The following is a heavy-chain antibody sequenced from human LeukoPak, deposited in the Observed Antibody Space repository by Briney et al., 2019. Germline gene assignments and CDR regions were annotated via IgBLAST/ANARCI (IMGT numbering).Heavy chain of an antibody. CDR3: ARGPDYYDSSPHDT. V-gene: IGHV4-59*01. CDR1: GGSISSYY. CDR2: IYYSGST. J-gene: IGHJ5*02. Sequence: SETLSLTCTVSGGSISSYYWRWIRQPPGKGLEWIGYIYYSGSTNYNPSLKSRVTISVDTSKNQFSLKLSSVTAADAAVYYCARGPDYYDSSPHDTWGQGTLVTVSS. D-gene: IGHD3-22*01.